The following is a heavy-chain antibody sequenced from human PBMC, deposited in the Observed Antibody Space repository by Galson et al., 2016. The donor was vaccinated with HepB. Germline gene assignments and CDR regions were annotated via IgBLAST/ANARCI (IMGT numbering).Heavy chain of an antibody. D-gene: IGHD4-17*01. V-gene: IGHV5-10-1*01. Sequence: QSGAEVKKPGESLRISCKGSGYRFTNNWISWVRQKPGKGLEWMGKIDPSDSYSNYNPSFRGHVTISADKSISTAYLQWSSLKASDTAIYYCASHPRSSVTMSRNWYFDRWGRGTLVTVSS. CDR1: GYRFTNNW. CDR3: ASHPRSSVTMSRNWYFDR. J-gene: IGHJ2*01. CDR2: IDPSDSYS.